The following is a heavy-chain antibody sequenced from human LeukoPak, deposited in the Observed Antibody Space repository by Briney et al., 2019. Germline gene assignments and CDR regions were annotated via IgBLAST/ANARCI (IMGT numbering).Heavy chain of an antibody. CDR2: INPSGGST. D-gene: IGHD4-11*01. CDR1: GYTFTSYY. V-gene: IGHV1-46*01. CDR3: AREKMGDYSKKCNWFDP. Sequence: ASVKVSCKASGYTFTSYYMHWVRQAPGQGLEWMGIINPSGGSTSYAQKFQGRVTMTRDTSTSTVYMELSSLRSEDTAVYYCAREKMGDYSKKCNWFDPWGQGTLVTVSS. J-gene: IGHJ5*02.